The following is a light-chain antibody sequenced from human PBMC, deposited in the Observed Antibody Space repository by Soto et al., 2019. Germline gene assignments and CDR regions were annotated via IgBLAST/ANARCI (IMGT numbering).Light chain of an antibody. CDR1: SSNIGSYY. Sequence: QAVVAQPPSASGTPGQRVTISCSGSSSNIGSYYVYWYRQLPGTAPKLLIYRNNQRPSGVPDRFSGSKSGTSASLAISGLRSEDEADYYCAAWDDSLSGVVFGGGTKLTVL. CDR2: RNN. J-gene: IGLJ2*01. V-gene: IGLV1-47*01. CDR3: AAWDDSLSGVV.